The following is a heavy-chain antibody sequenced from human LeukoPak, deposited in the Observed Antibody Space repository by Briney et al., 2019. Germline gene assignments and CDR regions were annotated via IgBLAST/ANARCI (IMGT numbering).Heavy chain of an antibody. V-gene: IGHV4-39*01. CDR3: ARTRYYYGSRSYGAPYYFDY. J-gene: IGHJ4*02. CDR2: IYHSGHT. CDR1: GGSMSSSSYY. D-gene: IGHD3-10*01. Sequence: SETLSLTCTVSGGSMSSSSYYWGWIRQPPGKGLEWIGSIYHSGHTDYNPSLKSRATISVDTSKNQFSLKLSSVTAADTAVYYCARTRYYYGSRSYGAPYYFDYWGQGTLVTVSS.